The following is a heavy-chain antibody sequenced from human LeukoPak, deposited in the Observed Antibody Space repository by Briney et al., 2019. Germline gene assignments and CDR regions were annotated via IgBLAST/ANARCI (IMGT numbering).Heavy chain of an antibody. J-gene: IGHJ5*02. CDR2: IYYSGST. D-gene: IGHD4-17*01. CDR3: ARVYLTTVTTGWFDP. Sequence: SETLSLTCTVSGGSTSSSSYYWGWIRQPPGKVLEWIGTIYYSGSTYYNPSLKSRVTISVDTSKNQFSLKLTSVTAADTAVYYCARVYLTTVTTGWFDPWGQGTLVTVSS. V-gene: IGHV4-39*01. CDR1: GGSTSSSSYY.